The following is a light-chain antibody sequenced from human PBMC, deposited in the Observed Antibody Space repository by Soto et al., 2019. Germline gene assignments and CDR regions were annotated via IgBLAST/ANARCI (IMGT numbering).Light chain of an antibody. CDR3: QQYNVYWS. V-gene: IGKV1-5*03. J-gene: IGKJ1*01. CDR1: QSINIW. Sequence: DVQMTQSPSTLSASVGDRVTITCRASQSINIWLAWYQQKPGRAPNLLIYMASTLESGVPSRFSGSGSGTEFTLTISSLEPDDFATYYCQQYNVYWSFGQGTKVEIK. CDR2: MAS.